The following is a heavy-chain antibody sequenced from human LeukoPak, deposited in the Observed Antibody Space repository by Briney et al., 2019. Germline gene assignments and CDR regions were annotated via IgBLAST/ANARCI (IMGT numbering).Heavy chain of an antibody. CDR2: FDPEDGEI. D-gene: IGHD1-26*01. Sequence: GASVTVSCKVSEYTLTELSMHWVRQAPGKGLGWLGGFDPEDGEIIYAQKFQGRVTMSDDTSTDTAYMELGSLRSDDTAVYYCAADRGDYSGSYWTAFDIWGQGTMVTVSS. V-gene: IGHV1-24*01. CDR3: AADRGDYSGSYWTAFDI. J-gene: IGHJ3*02. CDR1: EYTLTELS.